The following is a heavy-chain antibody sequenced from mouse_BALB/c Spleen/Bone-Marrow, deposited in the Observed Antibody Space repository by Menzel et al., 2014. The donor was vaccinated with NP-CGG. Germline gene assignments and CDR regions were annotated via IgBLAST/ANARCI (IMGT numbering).Heavy chain of an antibody. V-gene: IGHV3-6*02. CDR2: ISYDGSN. CDR3: AKLLYWYFDV. CDR1: GYSITSGYY. J-gene: IGHJ1*01. Sequence: EVQLQQSGPGLVKPSQSLSLTCSVTGYSITSGYYWNWIRQFPGNKLEWMGYISYDGSNKYNPSLKNRISITRDTSKNQFFLKLNSETTEDTTTYYCAKLLYWYFDVWGAGTTVTVSS.